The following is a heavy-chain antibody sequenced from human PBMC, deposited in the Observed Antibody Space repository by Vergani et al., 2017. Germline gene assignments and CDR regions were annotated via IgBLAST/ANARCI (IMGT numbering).Heavy chain of an antibody. CDR2: INPTTGNP. CDR3: ARAKRGRLAVGATDS. J-gene: IGHJ4*02. CDR1: GYTFTDYW. V-gene: IGHV7-4-1*01. Sequence: VQLVQSGAEVKKPGESLKISCEGSGYTFTDYWVGWVRQAPGQGLEWMGWINPTTGNPTYARAFTGRFVFSLDTSISTAYLQIGSLKAEDTAVYFCARAKRGRLAVGATDSWGQGTLLTVSS. D-gene: IGHD6-19*01.